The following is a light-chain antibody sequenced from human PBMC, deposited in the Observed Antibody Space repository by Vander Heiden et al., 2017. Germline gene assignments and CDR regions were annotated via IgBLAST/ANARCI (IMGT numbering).Light chain of an antibody. Sequence: DFQITHSPSSLSGSVRDRVTITCRARQSISSYLNWYQQKPGQAPKLLIYAASRLQSGVPSRFSGSGSGTDFTLTISSLQPEDVATYYCQQSYSTPLTFGGGTKVEIK. J-gene: IGKJ4*01. CDR3: QQSYSTPLT. V-gene: IGKV1-39*01. CDR1: QSISSY. CDR2: AAS.